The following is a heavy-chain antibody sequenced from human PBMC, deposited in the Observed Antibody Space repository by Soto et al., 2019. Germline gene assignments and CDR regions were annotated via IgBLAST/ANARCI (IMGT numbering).Heavy chain of an antibody. CDR2: ISWNSGSI. D-gene: IGHD4-17*01. V-gene: IGHV3-9*01. CDR1: GFTFDDYA. Sequence: EVQLVESGGGLVQPGRSLRLSCAASGFTFDDYAMHWVRQAPGKGLEWVSGISWNSGSIGYADSVKGRFTISRDNAKNSLYRKVNSLRAEDTALYYCAKGAGVATVTYFAYWGQGTLVTVSS. J-gene: IGHJ4*02. CDR3: AKGAGVATVTYFAY.